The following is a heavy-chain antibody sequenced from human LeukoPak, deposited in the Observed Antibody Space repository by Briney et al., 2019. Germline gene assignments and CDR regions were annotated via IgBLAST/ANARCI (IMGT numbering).Heavy chain of an antibody. CDR1: GGTFNNSA. CDR2: IMPLFGTA. D-gene: IGHD4-17*01. J-gene: IGHJ5*02. CDR3: ARDVHGDYGSGWFDP. Sequence: SVKVSCETSGGTFNNSAISWVRQAPGQGLEWLGGIMPLFGTAGYAQKFQGRVTITKDESTRTVYLELTSLTSDDTAVYYCARDVHGDYGSGWFDPWGQGTLVSVSS. V-gene: IGHV1-69*05.